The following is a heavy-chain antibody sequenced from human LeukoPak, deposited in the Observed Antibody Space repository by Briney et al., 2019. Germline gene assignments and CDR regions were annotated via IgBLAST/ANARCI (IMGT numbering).Heavy chain of an antibody. CDR2: INQSGST. CDR3: ARGITIFGVVIIPPYGYNWFDP. J-gene: IGHJ5*02. D-gene: IGHD3-3*01. V-gene: IGHV4-34*01. Sequence: SETLSLTCAVYGGSFSGYYWSWIRQPPGKGLEWIGEINQSGSTNYNPSLKSRVTISVDTSKNQFSLKLSSVTAADTAVYYCARGITIFGVVIIPPYGYNWFDPWGQGTLVTVSS. CDR1: GGSFSGYY.